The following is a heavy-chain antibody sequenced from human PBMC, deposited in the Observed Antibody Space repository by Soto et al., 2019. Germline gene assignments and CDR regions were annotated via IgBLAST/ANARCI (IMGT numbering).Heavy chain of an antibody. CDR1: GFTFSAYS. CDR2: IAGGGVPT. Sequence: EVQLVESGGGLVQSGESLRLSCAASGFTFSAYSMNWVRQTPGKGLEWIAHIAGGGVPTYYADSVKGRFTISRDKGKNFLYLQMNTLKAEDWGVYYCTRPSSYEFDYGGKGPWSQSPQ. J-gene: IGHJ4*03. CDR3: TRPSSYEFDY. V-gene: IGHV3-48*01. D-gene: IGHD3-22*01.